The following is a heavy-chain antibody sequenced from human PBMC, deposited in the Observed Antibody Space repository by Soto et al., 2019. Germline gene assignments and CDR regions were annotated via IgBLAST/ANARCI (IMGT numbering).Heavy chain of an antibody. V-gene: IGHV3-53*01. Sequence: QPWGSLRLSCAISGFSVISNYLIFVRHSPVKWLEWVSVHYSGGSTYYADSMQGRFTISRDKSNNTLYLQMRRVRAEDTAVYFCARHRHPRGTVGATSPLDPWGQGTQVTVSS. CDR3: ARHRHPRGTVGATSPLDP. CDR1: GFSVISNY. J-gene: IGHJ5*02. CDR2: HYSGGST. D-gene: IGHD1-26*01.